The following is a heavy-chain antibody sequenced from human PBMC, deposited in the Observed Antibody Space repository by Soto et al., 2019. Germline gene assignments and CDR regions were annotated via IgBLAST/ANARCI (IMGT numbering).Heavy chain of an antibody. D-gene: IGHD3-16*01. V-gene: IGHV4-30-2*01. J-gene: IGHJ3*02. Sequence: QVQLQESGSGLVKPSETLSLTCAVSGGSISSDYYSWSWLRQPPGQDLEWIGYIYQGGSTYYNPSLRGRVTLSVDTSKNHVSLRLTSVPAADTAVYSCARMNRLRNDAFDIWGQGTLVAVSS. CDR3: ARMNRLRNDAFDI. CDR1: GGSISSDYYS. CDR2: IYQGGST.